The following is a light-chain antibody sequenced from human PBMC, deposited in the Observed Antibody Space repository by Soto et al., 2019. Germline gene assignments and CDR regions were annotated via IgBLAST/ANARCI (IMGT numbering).Light chain of an antibody. Sequence: DIQMTQSPSTLSASVGDRVTITCRASQSISSWLAWYQQKPGKAPKLLIYKASSLESGVPSRFSGSGSGTEFTLTISSLQPDDFATYHCQQYNSNPYTFGQGTKLEIK. V-gene: IGKV1-5*03. J-gene: IGKJ2*01. CDR3: QQYNSNPYT. CDR1: QSISSW. CDR2: KAS.